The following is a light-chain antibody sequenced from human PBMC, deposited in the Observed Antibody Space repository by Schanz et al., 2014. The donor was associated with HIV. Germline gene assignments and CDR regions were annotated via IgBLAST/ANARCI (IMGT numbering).Light chain of an antibody. CDR2: EVS. CDR3: SSYTSSSTWV. CDR1: TSDVGGYKS. V-gene: IGLV2-8*01. Sequence: QSALTQPPSASGSPGQAVAISCTGITSDVGGYKSVSWYQQHPGKAPKLMIYEVSKRPSGVPDRFSGSKSGNTASLTVSGLQAEDEADYYCSSYTSSSTWVFGGGTKLTV. J-gene: IGLJ3*02.